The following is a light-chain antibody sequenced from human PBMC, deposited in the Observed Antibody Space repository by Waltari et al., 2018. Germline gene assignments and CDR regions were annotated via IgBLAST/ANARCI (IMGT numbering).Light chain of an antibody. Sequence: EHGVTQSPGTLSLSPGERATLSCRTSQTLNSRDLAWYQHTPGQAPRLLIYGTSDRASGVPERFSGGGSGTDFTLTITRLEPEDFAVYYCQRSGGSFGPGTKVDVK. CDR2: GTS. CDR1: QTLNSRD. CDR3: QRSGGS. J-gene: IGKJ3*01. V-gene: IGKV3-20*01.